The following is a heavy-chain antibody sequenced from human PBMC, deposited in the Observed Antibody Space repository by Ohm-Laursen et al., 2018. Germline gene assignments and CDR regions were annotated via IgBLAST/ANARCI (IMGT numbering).Heavy chain of an antibody. J-gene: IGHJ4*02. CDR3: AKVGRIYGDYYFDY. Sequence: SLRLSCAASGFTFSSYAMSWVRQAPGKGLEWVSAISGSGGSTYYADPVKGRFTISRDNSKNTLYLQMNSLIAEDTAVYYCAKVGRIYGDYYFDYWGQGNLVTVSS. CDR1: GFTFSSYA. V-gene: IGHV3-23*01. CDR2: ISGSGGST. D-gene: IGHD4-17*01.